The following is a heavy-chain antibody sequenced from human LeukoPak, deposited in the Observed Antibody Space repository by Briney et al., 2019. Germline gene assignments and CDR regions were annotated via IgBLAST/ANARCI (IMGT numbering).Heavy chain of an antibody. Sequence: GGSLRLSCAASGFTFSSYAMHWVRQAPGKGLEWVAVISYDGSNKYYADSVKGRFTISRDNSKNTLYLQMNSLRAEDTAVYYCAKERTGRGIGLDVGMDVWGQGTTVTVSS. CDR2: ISYDGSNK. J-gene: IGHJ6*02. CDR1: GFTFSSYA. D-gene: IGHD3-16*01. V-gene: IGHV3-30-3*01. CDR3: AKERTGRGIGLDVGMDV.